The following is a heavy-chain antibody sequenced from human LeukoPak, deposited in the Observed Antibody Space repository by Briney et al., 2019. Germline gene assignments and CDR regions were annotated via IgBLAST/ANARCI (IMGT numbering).Heavy chain of an antibody. D-gene: IGHD5-18*01. Sequence: GASVTVSCKASGYTFTGYYMHWVRQAPGHGLEWMGWINPNSGGTNYAQKFQGRVTMTRDTSISTAYMELSRLRSDDTAVYYCARGGGYSYGLPSGYWGQGTLVTVSS. J-gene: IGHJ4*02. CDR1: GYTFTGYY. CDR2: INPNSGGT. CDR3: ARGGGYSYGLPSGY. V-gene: IGHV1-2*02.